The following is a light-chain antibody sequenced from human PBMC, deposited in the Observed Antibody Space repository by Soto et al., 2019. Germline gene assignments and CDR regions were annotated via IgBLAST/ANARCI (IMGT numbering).Light chain of an antibody. J-gene: IGKJ1*01. CDR1: QSVSSSF. Sequence: EIELAQSPGTLSLSPGESATLSCRASQSVSSSFLAWYQQKAGQAPRLLIYGASRRATGIPDRFSGSGSGTDFTLTISRLEPEDFAVYYCQQYVSSPWAFGQGTKVEI. V-gene: IGKV3-20*01. CDR3: QQYVSSPWA. CDR2: GAS.